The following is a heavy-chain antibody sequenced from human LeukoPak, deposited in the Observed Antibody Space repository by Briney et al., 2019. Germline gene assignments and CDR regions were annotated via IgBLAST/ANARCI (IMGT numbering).Heavy chain of an antibody. J-gene: IGHJ4*02. D-gene: IGHD6-19*01. Sequence: ASVKVSCKASGYTFTSYYMHWVRQAPGQGLEWMGIINPSGGSTSYAQKFQGRVTMTRDTSTSTVYMELSSLRSEDTAVYYCARERGGSGWYEYYFDYWGQGTLVTVSP. CDR3: ARERGGSGWYEYYFDY. V-gene: IGHV1-46*01. CDR1: GYTFTSYY. CDR2: INPSGGST.